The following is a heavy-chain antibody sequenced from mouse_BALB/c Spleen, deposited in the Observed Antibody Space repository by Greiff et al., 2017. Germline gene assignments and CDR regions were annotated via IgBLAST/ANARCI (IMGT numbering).Heavy chain of an antibody. CDR1: GYSFTGYY. CDR2: INPYNGAT. Sequence: VQLQQSGPELVKPGASVKISCKASGYSFTGYYMHWVKQSHVKSLEWIGRINPYNGATSYNQNFKDKASLTVDKSSSTAYMELHSLTSEDSAVYYCARAGNYYAMDDWGQGTSVTVAS. V-gene: IGHV1-31*01. J-gene: IGHJ4*01. CDR3: ARAGNYYAMDD. D-gene: IGHD2-1*01.